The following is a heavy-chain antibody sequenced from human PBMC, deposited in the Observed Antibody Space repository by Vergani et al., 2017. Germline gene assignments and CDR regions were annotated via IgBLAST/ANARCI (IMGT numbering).Heavy chain of an antibody. CDR3: ARDGGYCSGGSCRNYYYYGMDV. CDR1: GFTFSSYS. Sequence: EVQLVESGGGLVQPGGSLRLSCAASGFTFSSYSMNWVRQAPGKGLEWVSYISSSSSTIYYADSVKGGFTISRDNAKNSLYLQMNSLRAEDTAVYYCARDGGYCSGGSCRNYYYYGMDVWGQGTTVTVSS. J-gene: IGHJ6*02. D-gene: IGHD2-15*01. V-gene: IGHV3-48*01. CDR2: ISSSSSTI.